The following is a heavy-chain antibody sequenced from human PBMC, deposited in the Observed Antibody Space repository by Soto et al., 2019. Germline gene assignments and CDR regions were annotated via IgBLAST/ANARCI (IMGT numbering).Heavy chain of an antibody. J-gene: IGHJ4*02. CDR3: ARVGGSVTSDY. Sequence: QVHLVESGGGVVQPGRSPRLSCAASGFTFGAYGMHWLRQAPGKGLEWLALIYYDGGNTYYADSVKGRFTISRDNSKNTLYLQMNSLRVEDTAVYYCARVGGSVTSDYWGQGTLVTVSS. CDR2: IYYDGGNT. CDR1: GFTFGAYG. D-gene: IGHD3-10*01. V-gene: IGHV3-33*01.